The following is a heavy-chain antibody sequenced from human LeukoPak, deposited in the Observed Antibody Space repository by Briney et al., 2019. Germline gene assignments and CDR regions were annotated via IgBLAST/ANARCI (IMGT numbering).Heavy chain of an antibody. D-gene: IGHD1-26*01. V-gene: IGHV3-7*01. CDR2: IKQDGSEK. CDR3: ARALGATPDL. CDR1: RFTFSSYW. Sequence: AGGSLRLSCAPSRFTFSSYWISWVRQAPGGGVERFANIKQDGSEKYYVDAVKGRFTISRDNTKNSLYLQMNSLRAEDTAVYYCARALGATPDLGGQGTLVTVSS. J-gene: IGHJ5*02.